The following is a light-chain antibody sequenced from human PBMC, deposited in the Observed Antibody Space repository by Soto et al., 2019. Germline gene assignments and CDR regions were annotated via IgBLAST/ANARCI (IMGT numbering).Light chain of an antibody. J-gene: IGKJ3*01. CDR1: QSVSSSY. CDR2: GAS. CDR3: QQYGSSPRFT. V-gene: IGKV3-20*01. Sequence: EIGLTQSPGTLSLSPGERATLSCRASQSVSSSYLAWYQQKPGQAPRLLIYGASSRATGIPDRFSGSGSGTDFSLTISRREHEDVEVYYCQQYGSSPRFTFGPGTKGDIK.